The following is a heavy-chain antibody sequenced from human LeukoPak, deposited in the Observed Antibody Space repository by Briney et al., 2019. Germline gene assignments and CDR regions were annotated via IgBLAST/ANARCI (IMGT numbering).Heavy chain of an antibody. CDR1: GFTFSSYE. CDR2: ISSSGSTI. J-gene: IGHJ4*02. D-gene: IGHD1-7*01. V-gene: IGHV3-48*03. Sequence: PGGSLRLSCAASGFTFSSYEMNWVRQAPGKRLEWVSYISSSGSTIYYADSVKGRFTISRDNAKNSLYLQMNSLRAEDTAVYYCARGFSVLETGITGTTEEGYFDYWGQGTLVTVSS. CDR3: ARGFSVLETGITGTTEEGYFDY.